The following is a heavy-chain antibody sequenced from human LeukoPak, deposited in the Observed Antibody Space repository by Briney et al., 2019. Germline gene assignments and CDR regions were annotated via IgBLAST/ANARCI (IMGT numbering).Heavy chain of an antibody. J-gene: IGHJ3*02. Sequence: SETLSLTCTVSGGSISSGSYYWSWVRQPAGKGLEWIGRIYTSGSTNYNPSLKSRVTISVDTSKNQFSLKLSSVTAADTAVYYCARGAYYYDSSGYYWDAFDIWGQGTMVTVSS. CDR3: ARGAYYYDSSGYYWDAFDI. CDR1: GGSISSGSYY. D-gene: IGHD3-22*01. CDR2: IYTSGST. V-gene: IGHV4-61*02.